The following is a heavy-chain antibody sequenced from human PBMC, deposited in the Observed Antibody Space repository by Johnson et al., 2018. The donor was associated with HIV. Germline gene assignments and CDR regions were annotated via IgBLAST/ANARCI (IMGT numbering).Heavy chain of an antibody. D-gene: IGHD3-10*01. V-gene: IGHV3-43D*03. CDR2: IRWDGAIT. J-gene: IGHJ3*02. Sequence: VQLVESGGAVVQPGGSLRLSCAASGFTFDDYAMHWVRQAPGNGLEWVSLIRWDGAITSYVDSVKGRFTISRYNSRNSLFLQMKSLRAEDTALYYCARAEIYEGRVGDFAFDIWGRGTMVTVSS. CDR3: ARAEIYEGRVGDFAFDI. CDR1: GFTFDDYA.